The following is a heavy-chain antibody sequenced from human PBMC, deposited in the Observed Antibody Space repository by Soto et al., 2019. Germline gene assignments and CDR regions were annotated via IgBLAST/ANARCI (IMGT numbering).Heavy chain of an antibody. Sequence: QSLTCTVSGGSISSYYWSWIRQPAGKGLEWIGRIYTSGSTNYNPSLKSRVTMSVDTSKNQFSLKLSSVTAADTAVYYCARDFVVVPAAIWSGDWFDPWGQGTLVTVS. D-gene: IGHD2-2*02. J-gene: IGHJ5*02. CDR1: GGSISSYY. CDR2: IYTSGST. CDR3: ARDFVVVPAAIWSGDWFDP. V-gene: IGHV4-4*07.